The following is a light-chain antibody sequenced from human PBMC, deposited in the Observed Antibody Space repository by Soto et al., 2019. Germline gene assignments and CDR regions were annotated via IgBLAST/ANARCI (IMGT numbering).Light chain of an antibody. J-gene: IGLJ1*01. CDR2: DVS. V-gene: IGLV2-14*01. Sequence: QSALPQPASGYGSPGQSIPISCTGTSSDVGGYNYVSWYQQHPGKAPKLMIYDVSNRPSGVSNRFSGSKSGNTASLTISGLQAEDEADYYCSSYTSSSTLPYVFGTGTKVTVL. CDR3: SSYTSSSTLPYV. CDR1: SSDVGGYNY.